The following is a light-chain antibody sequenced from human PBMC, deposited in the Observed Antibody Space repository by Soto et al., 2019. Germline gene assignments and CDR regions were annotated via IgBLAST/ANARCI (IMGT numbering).Light chain of an antibody. CDR2: EVN. V-gene: IGLV2-8*01. CDR3: SSYADSNNLV. CDR1: SSDVGGYNS. J-gene: IGLJ3*02. Sequence: QSVLTQPPFASGSPGQSVTISCAGTSSDVGGYNSVSWYQQHPGKAPKLMIYEVNKRPSGVPDRFSGSKSGNTASLTVSGLQSEDEADYYCSSYADSNNLVFGGGTKLTVL.